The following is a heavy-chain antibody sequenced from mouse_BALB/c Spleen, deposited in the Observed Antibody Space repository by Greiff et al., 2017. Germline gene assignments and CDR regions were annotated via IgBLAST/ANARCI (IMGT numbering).Heavy chain of an antibody. CDR1: GFNIKDTY. J-gene: IGHJ3*01. V-gene: IGHV14-3*02. CDR3: ARSDYYGSSYLFAY. D-gene: IGHD1-1*01. CDR2: IDPANGNT. Sequence: VQLQQSGAELVKPGASVKLSCTASGFNIKDTYMHWVKQRPEQGLEWIGRIDPANGNTKYDPKFQGKATITADTSSNTAYLQLSSLTSEDTAVYYCARSDYYGSSYLFAYWGQGTLVTVSA.